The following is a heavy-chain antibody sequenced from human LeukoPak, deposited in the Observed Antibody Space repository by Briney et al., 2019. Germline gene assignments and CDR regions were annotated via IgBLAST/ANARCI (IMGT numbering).Heavy chain of an antibody. Sequence: SETLSLTCSVSGDSISSYYWNWIRQPAGKGLEWIGRIYSSENTNYNPSLKSRVTMSVDTSKNQFSLKLSSVTAADTAVYYCARVKLQFESRFDPWGQGTLVTVSS. CDR1: GDSISSYY. CDR2: IYSSENT. V-gene: IGHV4-4*07. D-gene: IGHD5-24*01. CDR3: ARVKLQFESRFDP. J-gene: IGHJ5*02.